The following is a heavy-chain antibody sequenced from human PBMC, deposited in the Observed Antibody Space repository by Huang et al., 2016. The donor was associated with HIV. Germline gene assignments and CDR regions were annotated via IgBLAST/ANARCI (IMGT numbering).Heavy chain of an antibody. Sequence: EVLLVQSGAELKEPGESLKISCKASGYGFGSYWIGWVRQKPGKGLEWRGIIYPRDSETKYSPSFDGQVTIAADKSTRTAYLQWESLKAPDTAIYFCARQVDGFRSHFDIWGQGTLVSVSS. CDR3: ARQVDGFRSHFDI. CDR1: GYGFGSYW. D-gene: IGHD5-18*01. CDR2: IYPRDSET. V-gene: IGHV5-51*01. J-gene: IGHJ4*02.